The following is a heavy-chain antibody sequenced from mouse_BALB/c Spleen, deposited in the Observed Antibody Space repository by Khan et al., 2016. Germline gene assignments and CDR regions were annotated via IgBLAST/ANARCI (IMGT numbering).Heavy chain of an antibody. D-gene: IGHD2-5*01. CDR3: GRSGYSNYSDY. J-gene: IGHJ2*01. CDR2: INTYTGEP. CDR1: GYTFTNYG. Sequence: QIQLVQSGPELKKPGETVKISCKASGYTFTNYGMNWVKQAPGKGLKWMGWINTYTGEPKYADDFKGRFAFSLETSTSTAYLQINNLINEEMATYFYGRSGYSNYSDYWVQGTALTISS. V-gene: IGHV9-1*02.